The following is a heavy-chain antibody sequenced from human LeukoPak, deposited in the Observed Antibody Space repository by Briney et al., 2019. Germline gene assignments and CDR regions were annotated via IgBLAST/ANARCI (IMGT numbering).Heavy chain of an antibody. Sequence: GASVKVSCKASGHTFTTYYVHLVRQAPGQGLEWMGVINPSGDGTNYPQRFQGRVTLTRDTSTSTVYMELSSQRSEDTAIYYCAKETPNTGWFDPWGQGTLVTVSS. CDR2: INPSGDGT. J-gene: IGHJ5*02. CDR3: AKETPNTGWFDP. V-gene: IGHV1-46*01. D-gene: IGHD1-14*01. CDR1: GHTFTTYY.